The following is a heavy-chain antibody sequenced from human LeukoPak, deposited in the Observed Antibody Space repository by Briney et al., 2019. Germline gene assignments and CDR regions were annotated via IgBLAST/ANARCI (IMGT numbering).Heavy chain of an antibody. CDR3: ASRGENWSQKDYWAFDY. D-gene: IGHD3-16*01. CDR1: GYSISSGYY. J-gene: IGHJ4*02. CDR2: IYHSGST. V-gene: IGHV4-38-2*02. Sequence: PSETLSLTCTVSGYSISSGYYWGWIRQPPGKGLEWIGSIYHSGSTYYNPSLKSRVTISVDTSKNQFSLKLSSVTAADTAVYYCASRGENWSQKDYWAFDYWGQGTLVTVSS.